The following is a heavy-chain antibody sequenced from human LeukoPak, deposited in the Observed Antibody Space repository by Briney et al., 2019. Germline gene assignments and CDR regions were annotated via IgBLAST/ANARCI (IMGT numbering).Heavy chain of an antibody. CDR1: GGSISSYY. CDR2: IYASGST. CDR3: ARRGTIDSGRPWN. V-gene: IGHV4-4*07. D-gene: IGHD1-26*01. Sequence: PSETLSLTCTVSGGSISSYYWSWIRQPAGKGLEWIGRIYASGSTNYNPSLKSRVTLSVDTSKNQFSLKVRSVTAADTAVYYCARRGTIDSGRPWNWGQGTLVTVSS. J-gene: IGHJ1*01.